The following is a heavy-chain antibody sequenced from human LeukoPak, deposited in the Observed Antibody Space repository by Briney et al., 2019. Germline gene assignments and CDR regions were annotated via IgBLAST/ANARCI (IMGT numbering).Heavy chain of an antibody. J-gene: IGHJ4*02. D-gene: IGHD6-19*01. V-gene: IGHV1-2*06. CDR2: INPNSGAT. CDR1: GYTFTGYY. Sequence: ASVKVSCKASGYTFTGYYMHWVRQAPGQGLEWMGRINPNSGATNNAQKFQGRVTMTRDTSISTAYMELSRLISDDTAVYYCARGGSGWPLDYWGQGTLVTVSS. CDR3: ARGGSGWPLDY.